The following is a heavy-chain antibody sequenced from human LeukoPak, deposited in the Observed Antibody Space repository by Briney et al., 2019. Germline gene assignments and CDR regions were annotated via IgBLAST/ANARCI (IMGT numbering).Heavy chain of an antibody. CDR2: IMPILGIA. V-gene: IGHV1-69*04. J-gene: IGHJ6*01. Sequence: SVKVSCKASGGTFNSYAISWVRQAPVQGLEWMGRIMPILGIANYAQKFQGRVTITADKSTSTAYMELSSLRSEDTAVYYCARGLLYYDILTGYSGGAYYYYGMDVWGQGTTVTVSS. D-gene: IGHD3-9*01. CDR3: ARGLLYYDILTGYSGGAYYYYGMDV. CDR1: GGTFNSYA.